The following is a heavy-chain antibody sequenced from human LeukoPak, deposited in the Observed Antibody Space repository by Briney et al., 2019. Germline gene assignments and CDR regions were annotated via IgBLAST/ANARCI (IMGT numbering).Heavy chain of an antibody. J-gene: IGHJ6*03. Sequence: PGGSLRLSCAASGFTFSSYAMHWVRQAPGKGLEWVAFIHYDGSNNYYADSVKGRFTISRDNSKNTLYLQMNSLRAEDTAVYYCAREKESSGWYEDKYCYYMDVWGKGTTVTISS. D-gene: IGHD6-19*01. CDR3: AREKESSGWYEDKYCYYMDV. V-gene: IGHV3-30*02. CDR2: IHYDGSNN. CDR1: GFTFSSYA.